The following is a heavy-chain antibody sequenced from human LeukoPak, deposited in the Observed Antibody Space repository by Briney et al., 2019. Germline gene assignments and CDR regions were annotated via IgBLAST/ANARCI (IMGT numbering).Heavy chain of an antibody. CDR2: ISPSGTT. CDR1: GGYTGSHY. Sequence: NPSETLSLTCTVSGGYTGSHYWSWVRQPAGKGLEWIGRISPSGTTHYNPSLGSRVTMSVDTSKNYFSLRLSSVTAADTAVYYCARDFYASGFYFWFDPWGQGMLVTVSS. CDR3: ARDFYASGFYFWFDP. J-gene: IGHJ5*02. D-gene: IGHD2/OR15-2a*01. V-gene: IGHV4-4*07.